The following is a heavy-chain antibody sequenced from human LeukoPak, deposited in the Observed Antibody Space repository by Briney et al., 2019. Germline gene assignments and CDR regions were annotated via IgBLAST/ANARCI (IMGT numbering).Heavy chain of an antibody. D-gene: IGHD3-3*01. CDR2: IYYSGST. J-gene: IGHJ6*02. CDR3: ARVLNYDFWSGYYYYYYGMDV. CDR1: GGSISSGGYY. V-gene: IGHV4-31*03. Sequence: SETLSLTCTVSGGSISSGGYYWSWIRQHPGKGLEWIGYIYYSGSTYYNPSLKSRVTISVDTSKNQFSLKLSSVTAADTAVYYCARVLNYDFWSGYYYYYYGMDVWGQGTTVTVSS.